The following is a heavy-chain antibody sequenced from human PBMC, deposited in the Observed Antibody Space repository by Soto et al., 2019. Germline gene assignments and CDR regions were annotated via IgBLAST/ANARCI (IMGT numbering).Heavy chain of an antibody. CDR3: TIELYISSARDFDY. CDR1: GFTFSSYS. D-gene: IGHD6-6*01. Sequence: EVQLVESGGGLVKPGGSLRLSCAASGFTFSSYSMNWVRQAPGKGLEWVSSISSSSSYIYYADSVKGRFTISRDNAKNSLYQQKNSRGDEDTAVYYYTIELYISSARDFDYWGQGTLVTVSS. J-gene: IGHJ4*02. CDR2: ISSSSSYI. V-gene: IGHV3-21*01.